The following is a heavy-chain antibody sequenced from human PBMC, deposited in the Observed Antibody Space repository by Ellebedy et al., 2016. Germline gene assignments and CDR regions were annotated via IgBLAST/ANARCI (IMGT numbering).Heavy chain of an antibody. V-gene: IGHV3-33*06. CDR2: IWYDGSNK. CDR3: AEGAVAGTLFDY. D-gene: IGHD6-19*01. J-gene: IGHJ4*02. CDR1: GFTFSSYG. Sequence: GGSLRLSCAASGFTFSSYGMHWVRQAPGKGLEWVAVIWYDGSNKYYADSVKGRFTISRDNSKNTLYLQMNSLRAEDTAVYYCAEGAVAGTLFDYWGQGTLVTVSS.